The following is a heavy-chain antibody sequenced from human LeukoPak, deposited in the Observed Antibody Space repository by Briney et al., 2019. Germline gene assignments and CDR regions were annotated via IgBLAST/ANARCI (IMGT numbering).Heavy chain of an antibody. CDR3: AKKRAVAGLGYYYMDV. CDR1: GFTFSSYG. V-gene: IGHV3-30*02. J-gene: IGHJ6*03. D-gene: IGHD6-19*01. Sequence: PGGSLRLSCAASGFTFSSYGMHWVRQAPGKGLEWVAFIRYDGSNKYYADSVKGRFTISRDNSKNTLYLQMNSLRAEDTAVYNCAKKRAVAGLGYYYMDVWGKGTTVTVSS. CDR2: IRYDGSNK.